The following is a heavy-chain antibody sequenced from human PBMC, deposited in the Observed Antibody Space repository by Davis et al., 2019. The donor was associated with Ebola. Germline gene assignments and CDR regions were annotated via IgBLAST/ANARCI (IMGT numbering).Heavy chain of an antibody. V-gene: IGHV1-18*01. J-gene: IGHJ4*02. CDR3: ARDIGGAAAGNGDY. CDR1: GGTFSTYT. D-gene: IGHD6-13*01. CDR2: ISAYNGNT. Sequence: ASVKVSCKASGGTFSTYTISWVRQVPGQGLEWMGWISAYNGNTNYAQKLQGRVTMTTDTSTSTAYMELRSLRSDDTAVYYCARDIGGAAAGNGDYWGQGTLVTVSS.